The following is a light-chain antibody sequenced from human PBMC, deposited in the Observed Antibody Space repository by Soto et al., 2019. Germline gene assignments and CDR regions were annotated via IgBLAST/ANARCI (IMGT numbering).Light chain of an antibody. Sequence: DTQMTQSPSTLPASVGDRITIQCRASQSISSWLASYQQKPGKAPTLLIYAASSLQSGVPSRFSGSGSGTDFTLTISSLQPEDFATYYCQQSYSTPLTFGGGTKVDIK. CDR1: QSISSW. V-gene: IGKV1-39*01. J-gene: IGKJ4*01. CDR2: AAS. CDR3: QQSYSTPLT.